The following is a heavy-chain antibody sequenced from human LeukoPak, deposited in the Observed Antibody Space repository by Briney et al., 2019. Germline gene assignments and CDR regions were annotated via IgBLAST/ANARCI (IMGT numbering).Heavy chain of an antibody. D-gene: IGHD3-22*01. CDR2: IYYSGST. J-gene: IGHJ4*02. CDR1: GGPISSSSYY. V-gene: IGHV4-39*01. CDR3: ARRIGDSSGYYFDY. Sequence: PSETLSLTCTVSGGPISSSSYYWGWIRQPPGKGLEWIGSIYYSGSTYYNPSLKSRVTISVDTSKNQFSLKLSSVTAADTAVYYCARRIGDSSGYYFDYWGQGTLVTVSS.